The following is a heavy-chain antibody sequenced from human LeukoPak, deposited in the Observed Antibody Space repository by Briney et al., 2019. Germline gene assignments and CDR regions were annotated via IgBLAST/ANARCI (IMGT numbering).Heavy chain of an antibody. CDR3: ARESSIAAAGKKGFFDY. CDR2: INPNSGGT. V-gene: IGHV1-2*04. D-gene: IGHD6-13*01. J-gene: IGHJ4*02. Sequence: ASVKVSCKASGYTFTDYYIHWVRQAPGQGLEWMGWINPNSGGTNYAQKFQGWVTMTRDTSISTAYMELSRLRSDDTAVYYCARESSIAAAGKKGFFDYWGQGTLVTVSS. CDR1: GYTFTDYY.